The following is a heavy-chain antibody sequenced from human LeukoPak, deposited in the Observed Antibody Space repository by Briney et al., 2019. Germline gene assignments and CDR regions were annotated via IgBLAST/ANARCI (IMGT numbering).Heavy chain of an antibody. Sequence: GGSPRLSCTASGFTFSSYTMTWVRQAPGKGLKWVSTITTGDGNTYYADSVKGRFTVSRDDSKNTLYLQMNSLRAEDTAVYYCAKDGGLWVSAHWGDSWGRGTLVTVSS. CDR2: ITTGDGNT. D-gene: IGHD7-27*01. CDR1: GFTFSSYT. CDR3: AKDGGLWVSAHWGDS. V-gene: IGHV3-23*01. J-gene: IGHJ4*02.